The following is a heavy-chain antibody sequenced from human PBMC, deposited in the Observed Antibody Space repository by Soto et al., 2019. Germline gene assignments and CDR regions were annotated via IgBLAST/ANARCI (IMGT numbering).Heavy chain of an antibody. V-gene: IGHV3-48*02. D-gene: IGHD3-22*01. CDR2: ISRSGTAI. J-gene: IGHJ6*02. CDR3: VGDFDSGGLHGDV. CDR1: GFNFSSYA. Sequence: EMQLVESGGGLVQPGGSLRLSCAASGFNFSSYAMNWVRQAPVKGMEWLSYISRSGTAIYYADSVKGRFTISRDNAKNSLYLQMNILTDADTAAYHCVGDFDSGGLHGDVWGQGTTVTVSS.